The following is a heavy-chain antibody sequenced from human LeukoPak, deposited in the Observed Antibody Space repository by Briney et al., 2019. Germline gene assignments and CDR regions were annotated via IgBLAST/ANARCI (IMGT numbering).Heavy chain of an antibody. CDR3: ASDVDTAMVTVDY. D-gene: IGHD5-18*01. CDR1: GFTFSSYS. J-gene: IGHJ4*02. Sequence: SGGSLRLSCAASGFTFSSYSMNWVRQAPGKGLEWASSISSSSSYIYYADSVKGRFTISRDNAKNSLYLQMNSLRAEDTAVYYCASDVDTAMVTVDYWGQGTLVTVSS. CDR2: ISSSSSYI. V-gene: IGHV3-21*01.